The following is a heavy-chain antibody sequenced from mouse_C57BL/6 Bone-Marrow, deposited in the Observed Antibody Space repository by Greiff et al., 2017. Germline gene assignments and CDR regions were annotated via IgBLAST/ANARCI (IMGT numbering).Heavy chain of an antibody. CDR2: IDPSDSYT. CDR3: ATGYWYFEV. D-gene: IGHD4-1*01. CDR1: GYTFTSYW. Sequence: QVQLQQPGAELVKPGASVKLSCKASGYTFTSYWMQWVKQRPGQGLEWIGEIDPSDSYTNYNQKFKGKATLTVDTSSSTAYMQLSSLTSEDSAVYYCATGYWYFEVWGTGTTVTVSS. J-gene: IGHJ1*03. V-gene: IGHV1-50*01.